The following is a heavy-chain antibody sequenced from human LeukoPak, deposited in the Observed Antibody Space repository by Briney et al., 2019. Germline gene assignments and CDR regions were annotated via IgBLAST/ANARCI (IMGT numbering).Heavy chain of an antibody. CDR3: ARSHSGSGGFYPDY. D-gene: IGHD3-10*01. CDR2: IYHSGST. J-gene: IGHJ4*02. V-gene: IGHV4-38-2*02. Sequence: PSETLSLTCTVSGYSISSGYYWGWIRQPPGKGLEWIGSIYHSGSTYYNPSLKSRVTISVDTSKNQFSLKLSSVTAADTAVYYCARSHSGSGGFYPDYWGQGTLVTVSS. CDR1: GYSISSGYY.